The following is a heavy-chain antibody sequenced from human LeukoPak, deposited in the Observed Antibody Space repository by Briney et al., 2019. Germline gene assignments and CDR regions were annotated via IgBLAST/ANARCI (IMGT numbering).Heavy chain of an antibody. D-gene: IGHD4-23*01. CDR1: GFTFDDYA. Sequence: SLRLSRSPSGFTFDDYATHWVRQAPGKSLEWVSGISWISGSIGYADSVKGRFTISRDNAKNSLYLQMNSLRAEDTALYYCARSVYGGWQRVWFDPWGQGTLVTVSS. CDR3: ARSVYGGWQRVWFDP. J-gene: IGHJ5*02. V-gene: IGHV3-9*01. CDR2: ISWISGSI.